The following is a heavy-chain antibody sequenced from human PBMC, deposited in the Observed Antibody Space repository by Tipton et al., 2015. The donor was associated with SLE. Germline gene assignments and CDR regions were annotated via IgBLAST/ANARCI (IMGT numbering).Heavy chain of an antibody. Sequence: TLSLTCTVSGGSISNYYFSWIRQPPGKGLEWVGFIHNTGGTNYNPSLKGRVTISVDTPKSHFSLKFSSVTAADTAVYYCARDRVTRYSWSYDYYMDVWGKRTSVTVSS. J-gene: IGHJ6*03. CDR3: ARDRVTRYSWSYDYYMDV. CDR2: IHNTGGT. D-gene: IGHD1-26*01. V-gene: IGHV4-59*01. CDR1: GGSISNYY.